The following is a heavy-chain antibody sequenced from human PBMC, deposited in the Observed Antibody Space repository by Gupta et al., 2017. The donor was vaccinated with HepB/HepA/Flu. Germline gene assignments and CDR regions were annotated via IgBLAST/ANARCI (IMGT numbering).Heavy chain of an antibody. V-gene: IGHV4-34*01. D-gene: IGHD2-2*01. Sequence: QVQLQQWGAGLLKPSETLSLTCAVYGGSFSGYYLSLFRQPPGKGLEWIGEINHSGSTNYNPSLKSRVTISLDTSKNQFSVKLSSVTAADTAVYYCARGTFCSSTSCYWGFDIWGQGTMVTVSS. J-gene: IGHJ3*02. CDR1: GGSFSGYY. CDR3: ARGTFCSSTSCYWGFDI. CDR2: INHSGST.